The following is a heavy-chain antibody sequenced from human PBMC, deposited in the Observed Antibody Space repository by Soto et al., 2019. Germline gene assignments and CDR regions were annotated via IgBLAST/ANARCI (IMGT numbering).Heavy chain of an antibody. V-gene: IGHV1-69*02. Sequence: QVQLVQSGAEVKKPGSSVKVSCKASGGTFSSYTISWVRQAPGQGLEWMGRIIPILGIANYAQKFQGRVTITADKSTSTAYMELSSLRSEDTAVYYCGPGYDILTGYYSVDYWGQGTLVTVSS. CDR2: IIPILGIA. D-gene: IGHD3-9*01. CDR1: GGTFSSYT. CDR3: GPGYDILTGYYSVDY. J-gene: IGHJ4*02.